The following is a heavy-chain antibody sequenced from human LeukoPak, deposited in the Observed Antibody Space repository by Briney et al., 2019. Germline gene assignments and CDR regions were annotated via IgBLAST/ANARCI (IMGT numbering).Heavy chain of an antibody. V-gene: IGHV3-23*01. CDR2: ISGNAGKT. J-gene: IGHJ6*02. CDR1: GFTFSSSA. D-gene: IGHD6-19*01. CDR3: AKNSGWPLDYYYYGMDV. Sequence: GGSLRLSCAASGFTFSSSAMSWVRLAPGKGLEWVSAISGNAGKTYYADSVKGRFTISRDNSKNTLFLQMNSLRAENTAVYYCAKNSGWPLDYYYYGMDVWRQGTTVTVSS.